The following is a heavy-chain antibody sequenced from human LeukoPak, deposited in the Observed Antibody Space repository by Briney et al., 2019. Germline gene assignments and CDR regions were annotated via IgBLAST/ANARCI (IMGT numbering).Heavy chain of an antibody. D-gene: IGHD4-17*01. J-gene: IGHJ6*02. V-gene: IGHV4-34*01. CDR2: INHSGST. CDR3: ARGRRTTVTTYYGYGMDV. CDR1: GGSFSGYY. Sequence: SETLSLTCAVYGGSFSGYYWSWIRQPPGKGLEWIGEINHSGSTNYNPSLKSRVTISVDTSKNQFSLKLGSVTAADTAVYYCARGRRTTVTTYYGYGMDVWGQGTTVTVSS.